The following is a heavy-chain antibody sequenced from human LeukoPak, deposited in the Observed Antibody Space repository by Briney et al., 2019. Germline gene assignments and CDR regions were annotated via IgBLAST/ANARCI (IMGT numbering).Heavy chain of an antibody. CDR3: ANVPAAGDYFDY. CDR1: GFTFSDYY. V-gene: IGHV3-11*06. Sequence: GGSLRLSCAASGFTFSDYYMSWIRQAPGKGLEWVSYISSSSSYTNYADSVKGRFTISRDNAKNSLYLQMNSLRAEDTAVYYCANVPAAGDYFDYWGQGTLVTVSS. D-gene: IGHD2-2*01. CDR2: ISSSSSYT. J-gene: IGHJ4*02.